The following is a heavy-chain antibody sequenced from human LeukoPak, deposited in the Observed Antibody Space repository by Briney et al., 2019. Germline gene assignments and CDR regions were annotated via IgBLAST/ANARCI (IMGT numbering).Heavy chain of an antibody. Sequence: SETLSLTCAFYGGPFRGYYWSWIPHPPGKGLEWIGEINHSGSTNYNPALKSRVTISVDTSKNQFSLKLSSVTAADTAVYYCASGGAAAVDYWGQGTLVTVSS. J-gene: IGHJ4*02. D-gene: IGHD6-13*01. CDR2: INHSGST. V-gene: IGHV4-34*01. CDR3: ASGGAAAVDY. CDR1: GGPFRGYY.